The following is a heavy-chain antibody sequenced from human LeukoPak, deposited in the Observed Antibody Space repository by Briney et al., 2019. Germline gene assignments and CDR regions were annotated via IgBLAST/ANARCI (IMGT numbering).Heavy chain of an antibody. J-gene: IGHJ4*02. CDR1: GGSVSSGSYY. CDR2: IHYSGSA. D-gene: IGHD4-23*01. Sequence: SETLSLTCAVSGGSVSSGSYYWSWIRQPPGRGLEWIAYIHYSGSAAYNPSLKSRVTISRDMSTNQFSLKVTSVTAADTAVYFCARDMGAPDYGSYSVDYWGQGTLVTVSS. CDR3: ARDMGAPDYGSYSVDY. V-gene: IGHV4-61*01.